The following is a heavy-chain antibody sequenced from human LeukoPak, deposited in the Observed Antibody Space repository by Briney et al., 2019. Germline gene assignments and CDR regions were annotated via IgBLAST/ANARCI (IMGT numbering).Heavy chain of an antibody. J-gene: IGHJ4*02. CDR1: GYTFTSYD. CDR3: VRDGYNYYFDY. Sequence: ASVKVSCKASGYTFTSYDINWVRQATGQRLEWMGWINAGNGNTKYSQKFQGRVTITRDTSASTAYMELSSLRSEDTAVYYCVRDGYNYYFDYWGQGTLVTVSS. V-gene: IGHV1-3*01. D-gene: IGHD5-24*01. CDR2: INAGNGNT.